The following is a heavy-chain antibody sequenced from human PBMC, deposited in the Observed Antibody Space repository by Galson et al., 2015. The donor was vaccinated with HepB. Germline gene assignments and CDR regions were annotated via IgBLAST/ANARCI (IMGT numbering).Heavy chain of an antibody. CDR2: IKSKTDGGTT. D-gene: IGHD3-10*01. Sequence: SLRLSCAASGFTFSNAWMSWVRQAPGKGLEWVGRIKSKTDGGTTDYAAPVKGRFTISRDDSKNTLYLQMNSLKTEDTAVYYCTTVEFMVRGVIIHPLDYWGQGTLVTVSS. J-gene: IGHJ4*02. V-gene: IGHV3-15*01. CDR3: TTVEFMVRGVIIHPLDY. CDR1: GFTFSNAW.